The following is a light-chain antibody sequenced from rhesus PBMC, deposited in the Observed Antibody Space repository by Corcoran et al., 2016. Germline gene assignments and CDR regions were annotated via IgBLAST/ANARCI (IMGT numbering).Light chain of an antibody. J-gene: IGKJ2*01. CDR1: QGISNN. CDR3: QHGYGTPYS. CDR2: KAS. Sequence: DIQMTQSPSSLSASVGDRVTITCRASQGISNNLAWYQQKPGKVPKLLIYKASTLQGGVPSRFSGSGSGTEYTFTISSLQPEDVATYYCQHGYGTPYSFGQGTKVEIK. V-gene: IGKV1-74*01.